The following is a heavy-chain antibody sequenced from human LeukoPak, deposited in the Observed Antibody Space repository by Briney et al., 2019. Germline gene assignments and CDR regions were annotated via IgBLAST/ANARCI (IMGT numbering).Heavy chain of an antibody. J-gene: IGHJ4*02. Sequence: GESLKISCKGSGYSFTSYWISWVRQMPGKGLEWMGRIDPSASYTNYSPSFQGHVTISADKSISTAYLQWSSLKASDTAMYYCAVQGSGAVAGSWYWGQGTLVTVSS. V-gene: IGHV5-10-1*01. D-gene: IGHD6-19*01. CDR3: AVQGSGAVAGSWY. CDR2: IDPSASYT. CDR1: GYSFTSYW.